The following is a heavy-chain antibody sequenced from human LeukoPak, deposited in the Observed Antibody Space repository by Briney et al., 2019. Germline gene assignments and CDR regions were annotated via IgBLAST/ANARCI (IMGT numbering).Heavy chain of an antibody. V-gene: IGHV3-66*01. Sequence: GGSLRLSCAASGFTVSSNYMSWVRQAPGKGLEWVSVTYSGGSTYYADSVKGRSTISRDNSKNTLYLQMNSLRAEDTAVYYCARAKMTTVTTPFDYWGQGTLVTVSS. CDR2: TYSGGST. D-gene: IGHD4-11*01. CDR1: GFTVSSNY. CDR3: ARAKMTTVTTPFDY. J-gene: IGHJ4*02.